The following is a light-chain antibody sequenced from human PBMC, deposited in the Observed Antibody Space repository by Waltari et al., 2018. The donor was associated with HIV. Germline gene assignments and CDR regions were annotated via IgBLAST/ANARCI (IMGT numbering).Light chain of an antibody. Sequence: QSALTQPRSVSGSPGPSVTIPCTGTSSDIGGHNYVSWYQLLPGKVPKLMIYDLTKRPSGVPDRFSGSKSGNTASLTISGLQAEDEADYYCCSYAGSYTWLFGGGTKLTVL. J-gene: IGLJ2*01. CDR1: SSDIGGHNY. V-gene: IGLV2-11*01. CDR2: DLT. CDR3: CSYAGSYTWL.